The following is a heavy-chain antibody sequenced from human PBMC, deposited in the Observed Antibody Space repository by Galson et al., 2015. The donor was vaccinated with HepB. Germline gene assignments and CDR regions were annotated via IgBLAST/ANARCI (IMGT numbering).Heavy chain of an antibody. CDR2: ISSSSSTI. J-gene: IGHJ4*02. D-gene: IGHD3-10*01. Sequence: SLRLSCAASGFTFSSYSMNWVRQAPGKGLEWVSYISSSSSTIYYADSVKGRFTISRDNAKNSLYLQMNSLRAEDTAVYYCARAGSRKLLWFGDLSDWGQGTLVTVSS. CDR3: ARAGSRKLLWFGDLSD. V-gene: IGHV3-48*01. CDR1: GFTFSSYS.